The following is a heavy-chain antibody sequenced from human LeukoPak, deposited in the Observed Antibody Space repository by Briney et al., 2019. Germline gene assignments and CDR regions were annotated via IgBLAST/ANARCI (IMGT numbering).Heavy chain of an antibody. D-gene: IGHD4-17*01. Sequence: PGGPLRLSCAASGFTFSSYAMHWVRQAPDKGLEWVAVISYDGSNKYYADSVKGRFTISRDNSKNTLYLQMNSLRAEDTAVYYCARENYGDYDYWGQGTLVTVSS. CDR3: ARENYGDYDY. CDR2: ISYDGSNK. V-gene: IGHV3-30-3*01. J-gene: IGHJ4*02. CDR1: GFTFSSYA.